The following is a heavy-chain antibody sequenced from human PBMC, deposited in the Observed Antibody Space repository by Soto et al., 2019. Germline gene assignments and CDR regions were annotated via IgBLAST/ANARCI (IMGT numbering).Heavy chain of an antibody. CDR2: MSGSSSTT. CDR1: GLTFSNYA. J-gene: IGHJ4*02. CDR3: AKNQPSWATRAAFDY. Sequence: EVRLLESGGGLVKPGGSLRLSCATSGLTFSNYAMSWVRQAPGGGLEWVSSMSGSSSTTYYADSVRGRFTISRDRSKNTLYLQMNSLRTEDTAVYYCAKNQPSWATRAAFDYWGQGTLVTVSS. V-gene: IGHV3-23*01. D-gene: IGHD2-2*01.